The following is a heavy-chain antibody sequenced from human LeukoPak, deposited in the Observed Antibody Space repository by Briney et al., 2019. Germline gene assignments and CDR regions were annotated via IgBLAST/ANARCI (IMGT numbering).Heavy chain of an antibody. CDR3: AREQFLGYCTGGVCYKGGAFDI. V-gene: IGHV4-39*01. J-gene: IGHJ3*02. D-gene: IGHD2-8*02. CDR1: GGSISSSSYY. Sequence: SETLSLTCTVSGGSISSSSYYWGWIRQPPGKGLEWIGSIYYSGSTYYNPSLKSRVTISVDTSKNQFSLKLSSVTAADTAVYYCAREQFLGYCTGGVCYKGGAFDIWGQGQWSPSLQ. CDR2: IYYSGST.